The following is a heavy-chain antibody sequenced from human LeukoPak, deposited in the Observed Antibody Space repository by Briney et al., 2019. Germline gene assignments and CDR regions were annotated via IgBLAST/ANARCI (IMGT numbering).Heavy chain of an antibody. CDR3: ARAHVVYKQWPFDY. V-gene: IGHV4-34*01. CDR1: GGSFSGYY. Sequence: SSETLSLTCAVYGGSFSGYYWSWIRQPPGKGLEWTGEINHSGSTNYNPSLKSRVTISVDTSKNQFSLKLSSVTAADTAVYYCARAHVVYKQWPFDYWGQGTLVTVSS. J-gene: IGHJ4*02. CDR2: INHSGST. D-gene: IGHD6-19*01.